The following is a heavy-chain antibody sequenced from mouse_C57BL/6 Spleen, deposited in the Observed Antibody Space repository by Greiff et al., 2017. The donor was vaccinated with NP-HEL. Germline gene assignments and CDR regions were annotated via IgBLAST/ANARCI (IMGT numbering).Heavy chain of an antibody. D-gene: IGHD2-4*01. J-gene: IGHJ1*03. CDR1: GFNIKDDY. CDR3: TRAMITTGGGHWYFDV. V-gene: IGHV14-4*01. CDR2: IDPENGDT. Sequence: EVQLQQSGAELVRPGASVKLSCTASGFNIKDDYMHWVKQRPEQGLEWIGWIDPENGDTEYASKFQGKATITADTSSNTAYLQLSSLTSEDTDVYYCTRAMITTGGGHWYFDVWGTGTTVTVSS.